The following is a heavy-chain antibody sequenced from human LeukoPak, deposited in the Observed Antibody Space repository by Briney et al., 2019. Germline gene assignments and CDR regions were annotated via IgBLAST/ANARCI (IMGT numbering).Heavy chain of an antibody. CDR1: GGSISSYY. J-gene: IGHJ4*02. V-gene: IGHV4-59*01. Sequence: SSETLSLTCTVSGGSISSYYWSWIWQPPGKGLEWIGYIYYGGSTNYNPSLKSRVTISVDTSKNQFSLKLSSVTAADTAVYYCARFPPDCSSTSCYSNYWGQGTLVTVSS. D-gene: IGHD2-2*01. CDR3: ARFPPDCSSTSCYSNY. CDR2: IYYGGST.